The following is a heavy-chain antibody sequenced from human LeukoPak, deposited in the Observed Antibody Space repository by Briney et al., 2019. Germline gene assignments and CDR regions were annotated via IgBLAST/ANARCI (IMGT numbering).Heavy chain of an antibody. CDR2: IYYSGNT. J-gene: IGHJ4*02. CDR3: ARISYDYVWGSYRPPRYFDY. V-gene: IGHV4-39*07. CDR1: GVSISSSNSY. Sequence: SETLSLTCTVSGVSISSSNSYWGWIRQPPGKGLEWIGSIYYSGNTYYNASLKSRVTISVDTSKSQFSLKLSSVTAADTAVYYCARISYDYVWGSYRPPRYFDYWGQGTLVTVSS. D-gene: IGHD3-16*02.